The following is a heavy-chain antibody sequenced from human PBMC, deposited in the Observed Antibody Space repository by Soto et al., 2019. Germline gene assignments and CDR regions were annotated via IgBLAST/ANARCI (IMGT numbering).Heavy chain of an antibody. CDR3: ARGLYFDY. J-gene: IGHJ4*02. Sequence: ASVKVACKAPGGTFSSYSINWVLQAPGEGLEWMGRVVPKIGNINCVRKFQGRLTLTRNNSTRTAYMELSSLRSEDTAVYYCARGLYFDYWGQGTLVTVSS. CDR2: VVPKIGNI. V-gene: IGHV1-8*02. CDR1: GGTFSSYS.